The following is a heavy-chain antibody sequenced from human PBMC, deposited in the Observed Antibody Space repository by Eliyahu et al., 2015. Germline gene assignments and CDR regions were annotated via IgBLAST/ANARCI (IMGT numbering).Heavy chain of an antibody. Sequence: EVQLVESGGGLVQPGGSLRLSCAASGFTVSSNYMGWVRQAPGKGLEWVSVIYSGGSTYYADSVKGRFTISRDNSKNTLYLQMNSLRAEDTAVYYCARQWMGSGWYWYFDLWGRGTLVTVSS. D-gene: IGHD6-19*01. V-gene: IGHV3-66*04. CDR3: ARQWMGSGWYWYFDL. J-gene: IGHJ2*01. CDR1: GFTVSSNY. CDR2: IYSGGST.